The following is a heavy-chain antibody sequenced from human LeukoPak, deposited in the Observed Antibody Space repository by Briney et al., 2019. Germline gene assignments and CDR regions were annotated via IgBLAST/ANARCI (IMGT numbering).Heavy chain of an antibody. CDR1: GGSINNYY. CDR2: IYYNGST. D-gene: IGHD2/OR15-2a*01. Sequence: SETLSFTCTVSGGSINNYYWSWIRQPPGKGLEWIGYIYYNGSTNYNSSFKSRVTISVDTSKNQFSLRLSSVTAADTAVYYCAIHVLGSTTRLGPWGQGTLVTVSS. V-gene: IGHV4-59*01. CDR3: AIHVLGSTTRLGP. J-gene: IGHJ5*02.